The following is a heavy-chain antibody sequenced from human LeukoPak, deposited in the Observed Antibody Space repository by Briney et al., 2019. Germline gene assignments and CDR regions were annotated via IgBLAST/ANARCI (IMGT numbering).Heavy chain of an antibody. V-gene: IGHV2-70*01. CDR2: IDWNDDK. D-gene: IGHD3-16*01. CDR3: ARITTVITSSDF. J-gene: IGHJ4*02. Sequence: SGPALVKPTQALTLTSTFSGFSRSTSGMCVSWIRQPPGKALERLALIDWNDDKYYSTSLKTRLTISKDTSKNQVVITMTNMDPVATASYYCARITTVITSSDFWGQGTLVTVSS. CDR1: GFSRSTSGMC.